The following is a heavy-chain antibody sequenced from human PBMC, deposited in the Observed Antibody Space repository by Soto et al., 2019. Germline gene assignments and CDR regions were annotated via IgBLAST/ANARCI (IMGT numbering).Heavy chain of an antibody. CDR3: ATDGPSNSGNLYAFDI. CDR2: VTPYKADT. J-gene: IGHJ3*02. Sequence: QAPLVQSGAEVKKSGASVRVSCKASGYTLTNYGVTWVRQAPGQGLEWLGRVTPYKADTNSAQNLQGRVTMATDTSTNTAYLELRRLRSDDTAVYFCATDGPSNSGNLYAFDIWGQGTMVTVSA. D-gene: IGHD5-12*01. CDR1: GYTLTNYG. V-gene: IGHV1-18*04.